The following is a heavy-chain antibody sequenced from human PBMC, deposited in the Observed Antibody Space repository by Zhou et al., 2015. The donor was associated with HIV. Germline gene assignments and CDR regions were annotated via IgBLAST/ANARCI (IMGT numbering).Heavy chain of an antibody. CDR2: IIPIFGTA. J-gene: IGHJ6*02. CDR1: GGTFSSYA. V-gene: IGHV1-69*01. Sequence: QVQLVQSGAEVKKPGSSVKVSCKASGGTFSSYAISWVRQAPGQGLEWMGGIIPIFGTANYAQKFQGRVTITADESTSTAYMELSSLRSEDTAVYFCARDRGSGSYVGGPFDYYGMDVWGQGTTVTVSS. CDR3: ARDRGSGSYVGGPFDYYGMDV. D-gene: IGHD3-10*01.